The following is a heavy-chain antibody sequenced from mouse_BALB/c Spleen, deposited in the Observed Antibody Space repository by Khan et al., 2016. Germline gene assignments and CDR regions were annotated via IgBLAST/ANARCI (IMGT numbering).Heavy chain of an antibody. CDR1: GYTFTNYG. CDR3: ARGKVRRGYFDV. Sequence: QIQLVQSGPELKKPGETVKISCKASGYTFTNYGMNWVKQAPGKGLKWMGWINTYTGEPTYADDFKGRFAFSLETSASTAYLQINNLKNEDTATYFYARGKVRRGYFDVWGAGTTVTVSS. J-gene: IGHJ1*01. CDR2: INTYTGEP. V-gene: IGHV9-3-1*01. D-gene: IGHD2-14*01.